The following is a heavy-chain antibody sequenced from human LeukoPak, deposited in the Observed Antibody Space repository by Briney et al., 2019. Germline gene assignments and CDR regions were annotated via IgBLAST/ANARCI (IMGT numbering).Heavy chain of an antibody. J-gene: IGHJ4*02. Sequence: GASVKGSCKASGYRFPTYGIHWVRQAPGQGLEWMGWINIDDGNTEYAQKFHGRVTLTRDTSTSIAYMELRSLTSDDTALYYCGRVYYDILTGFPSYSDYWGQGTLVTVSS. V-gene: IGHV1-18*01. CDR2: INIDDGNT. CDR3: GRVYYDILTGFPSYSDY. D-gene: IGHD3-9*01. CDR1: GYRFPTYG.